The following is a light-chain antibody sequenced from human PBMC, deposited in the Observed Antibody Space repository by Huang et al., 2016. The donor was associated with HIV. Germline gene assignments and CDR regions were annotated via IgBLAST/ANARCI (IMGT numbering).Light chain of an antibody. CDR3: QQRAGWPLT. CDR1: QPIIGY. J-gene: IGKJ4*01. Sequence: DIVLTQSPATLSLSPGEKATLSCRASQPIIGYLAWYQQKPGQAPRLLIYDASIRATGIPVRFSGSGSGTDFTFSISSLEPEDFAVYYCQQRAGWPLTFGGGTKVEIK. CDR2: DAS. V-gene: IGKV3-11*01.